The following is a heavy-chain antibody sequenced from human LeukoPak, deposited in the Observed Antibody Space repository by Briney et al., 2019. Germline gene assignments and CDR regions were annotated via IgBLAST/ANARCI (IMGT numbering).Heavy chain of an antibody. J-gene: IGHJ6*04. CDR2: FSGSGGST. D-gene: IGHD6-13*01. Sequence: SLIFCWAAGGFTITNCAVSWLQQPAGKVLGLVSGFSGSGGSTYYTDSVKGRFTISRDNFKNTLSLQMNSLRADDTAIYYRAKAVTAAVTRGPLVVWGKGTTVTVSS. CDR3: AKAVTAAVTRGPLVV. CDR1: GFTITNCA. V-gene: IGHV3-23*01.